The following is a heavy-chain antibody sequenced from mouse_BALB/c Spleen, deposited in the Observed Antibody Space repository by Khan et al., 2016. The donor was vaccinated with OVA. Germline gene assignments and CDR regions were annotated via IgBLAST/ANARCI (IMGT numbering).Heavy chain of an antibody. CDR1: GYTFTSYW. J-gene: IGHJ2*01. Sequence: VQLQQSGAELAKPGASVKMSCKASGYTFTSYWMHWIKQRPGQGLEWIGYINPTSGYTAYTQKFKDKATLTADKSSSTAYMQLSSLTSDASAGYYCARDRIDYWCQGTALTVSA. CDR2: INPTSGYT. CDR3: ARDRIDY. V-gene: IGHV1-7*01.